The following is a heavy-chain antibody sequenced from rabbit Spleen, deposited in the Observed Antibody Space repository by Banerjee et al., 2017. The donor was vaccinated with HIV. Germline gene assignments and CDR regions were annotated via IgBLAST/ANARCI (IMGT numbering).Heavy chain of an antibody. D-gene: IGHD1-1*01. V-gene: IGHV1S45*01. CDR3: TRDDGSGHYIDGYFNL. CDR1: GFSFSGGYD. Sequence: QEQLVESGGGLVKPGASLTLICTASGFSFSGGYDMSWVRQAPGKGLEWIGFIYTGNGKNYYASWAKGRFTISKTSSTTVTLQVTSLTAADTATYFCTRDDGSGHYIDGYFNLWGPGTLVTVS. CDR2: IYTGNGKN. J-gene: IGHJ4*01.